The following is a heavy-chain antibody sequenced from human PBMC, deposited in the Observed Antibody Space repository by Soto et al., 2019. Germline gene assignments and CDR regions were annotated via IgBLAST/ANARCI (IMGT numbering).Heavy chain of an antibody. CDR2: MNPSTGNT. Sequence: QVQLVQSGAEVKKPGASVKVSCKASGYTFTSYDISWVRQAPGQGLEWMGWMNPSTGNTGYAQKFQGRVTMTGNTSISTAFMELSSLTSEDTAVYYCAIGRAIAAVVHDYWGQGTLCTVSS. D-gene: IGHD6-13*01. V-gene: IGHV1-8*01. CDR1: GYTFTSYD. CDR3: AIGRAIAAVVHDY. J-gene: IGHJ4*02.